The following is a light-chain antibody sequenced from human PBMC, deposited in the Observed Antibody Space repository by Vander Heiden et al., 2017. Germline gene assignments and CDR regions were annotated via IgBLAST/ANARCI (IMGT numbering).Light chain of an antibody. J-gene: IGKJ4*01. Sequence: EIVLTQSPATLSLSPGARATLSCRASQSFNSYLAWDQQKRGQAPRLLIYDASNRATGIPARFSGSGSGRDFTLTISSLEPEDSAIYYCQQRSSFGGGTKVEI. V-gene: IGKV3-11*02. CDR3: QQRSS. CDR1: QSFNSY. CDR2: DAS.